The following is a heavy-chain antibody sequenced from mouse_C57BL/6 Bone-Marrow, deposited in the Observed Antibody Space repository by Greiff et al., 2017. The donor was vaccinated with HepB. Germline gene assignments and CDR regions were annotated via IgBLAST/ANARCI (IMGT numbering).Heavy chain of an antibody. J-gene: IGHJ1*03. V-gene: IGHV1-81*01. CDR2: IYPRSGNT. Sequence: VQLQQSGAELARPGASVKLSCKASGYTFTSYGISWVKQRTGQGLEWIGEIYPRSGNTYYNEKFKGKATLTADKSSSTAYMELRSLTSEDSAVYLCARRGTVVPWYFDVWGTGTTVTVSS. CDR1: GYTFTSYG. CDR3: ARRGTVVPWYFDV. D-gene: IGHD1-1*01.